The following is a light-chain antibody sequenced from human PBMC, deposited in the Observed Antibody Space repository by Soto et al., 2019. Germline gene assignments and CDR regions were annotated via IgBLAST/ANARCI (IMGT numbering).Light chain of an antibody. CDR2: GTS. J-gene: IGKJ2*01. CDR3: QQYNNWPHT. CDR1: QSVSSK. Sequence: EIVMTQSPATLSVSPGERATLSCRASQSVSSKLAWFQQKPGQAPRLLIYGTSTRATGIPARFSGSGSGTEFTLIISSLHSEDFAVYYGQQYNNWPHTFGQGTKLEIK. V-gene: IGKV3-15*01.